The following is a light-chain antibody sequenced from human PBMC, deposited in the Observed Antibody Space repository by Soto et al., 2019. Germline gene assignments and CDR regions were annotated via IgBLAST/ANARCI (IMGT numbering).Light chain of an antibody. CDR3: QQSSYWPLIT. CDR2: DAS. CDR1: QSVSSY. V-gene: IGKV3-11*01. J-gene: IGKJ5*01. Sequence: EIVLTQSPATLSLSPGERATLSCRASQSVSSYLAWYQQKPGQAPRLLIYDASNRATSIPARFSGSGSGTDFIPTSSRLEAEDFVVYCWQQSSYWPLITFGQGTRLEIK.